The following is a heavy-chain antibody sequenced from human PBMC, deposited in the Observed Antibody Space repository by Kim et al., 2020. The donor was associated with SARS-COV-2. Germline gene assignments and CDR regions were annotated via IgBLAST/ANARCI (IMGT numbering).Heavy chain of an antibody. D-gene: IGHD3-16*01. CDR2: IYPGDSDT. V-gene: IGHV5-51*01. J-gene: IGHJ2*01. CDR3: ARPVWLRWWYFDL. CDR1: GYSFTSYW. Sequence: GESLKISCKGSGYSFTSYWIGWLRQMPGKGLEWMGIIYPGDSDTRYSPSFQGQVTISADKSISTAYLQWSSLKASDTAMYYCARPVWLRWWYFDLWGRGTLVTVSS.